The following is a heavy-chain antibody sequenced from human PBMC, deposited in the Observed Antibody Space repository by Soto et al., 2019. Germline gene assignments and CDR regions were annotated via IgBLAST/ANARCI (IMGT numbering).Heavy chain of an antibody. J-gene: IGHJ5*02. CDR3: ARAGGDYYDSSGLFDP. D-gene: IGHD3-22*01. CDR1: GGSISSYY. Sequence: SETLSLTCTVCGGSISSYYWSWIRQPPGKGLEWIGYIYYSGSTNYNPSLKSRVTISVDTSKNQFSLKLSSVTAADTAVYYCARAGGDYYDSSGLFDPWGQGTMVTVSS. V-gene: IGHV4-59*01. CDR2: IYYSGST.